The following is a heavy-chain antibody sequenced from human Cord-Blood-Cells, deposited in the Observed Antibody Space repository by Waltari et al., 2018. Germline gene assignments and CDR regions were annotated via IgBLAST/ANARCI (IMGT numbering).Heavy chain of an antibody. CDR1: GFTFSSYG. V-gene: IGHV3-33*01. CDR3: ARDGGEVVVVAEAGAFDI. Sequence: QVQRVESGGGVVQPGRSLRLSCAASGFTFSSYGMHWVRQAPGRGLGWVAVIWYDGSNKYYADSVKGRFTISRDNSKNTLYLQMNSLRAEDTAVYYCARDGGEVVVVAEAGAFDIWGQGTMVTVSS. J-gene: IGHJ3*02. CDR2: IWYDGSNK. D-gene: IGHD2-15*01.